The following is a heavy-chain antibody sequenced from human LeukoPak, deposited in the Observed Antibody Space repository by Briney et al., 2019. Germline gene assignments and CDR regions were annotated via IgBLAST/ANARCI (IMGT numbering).Heavy chain of an antibody. CDR3: AREQWLQSDAFDI. D-gene: IGHD6-19*01. J-gene: IGHJ3*02. Sequence: GGSLRLSCAASGFTFSDYYMSWIRQAPGKGLEWVANIKQDGSESYYVDSVKGRFTISRDNAKNSLYLQMNSLRADDTAMYYCAREQWLQSDAFDIWGQGTMVTVSS. V-gene: IGHV3-7*01. CDR2: IKQDGSES. CDR1: GFTFSDYY.